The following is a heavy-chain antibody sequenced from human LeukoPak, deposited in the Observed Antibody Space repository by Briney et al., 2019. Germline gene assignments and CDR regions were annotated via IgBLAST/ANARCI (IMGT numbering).Heavy chain of an antibody. CDR3: ATLSWYSGSYPGAFDI. J-gene: IGHJ3*02. CDR1: GYTLTELS. Sequence: ASVKVSCKVSGYTLTELSMHWVRQAPGKGLEWMGGFDPEDGETIYAQKFQGRVTITEDTSTDTAYMELSSLRSEDTAVYYCATLSWYSGSYPGAFDIWGQGTMVTVSS. D-gene: IGHD1-26*01. V-gene: IGHV1-24*01. CDR2: FDPEDGET.